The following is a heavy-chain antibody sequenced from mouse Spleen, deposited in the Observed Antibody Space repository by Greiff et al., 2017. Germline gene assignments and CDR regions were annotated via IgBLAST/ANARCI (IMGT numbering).Heavy chain of an antibody. Sequence: QVHVKQSGPELVKPGASVKISCKASGYAFSSSWMNWVKQRPGKGLEWIGRIYPGDGDTNYNGKFKGKATLTADKSSSTAYMQLSSLTSEDSAVYFCARPIYYDYDGFAYWGQGTLVTVSA. CDR1: GYAFSSSW. D-gene: IGHD2-4*01. J-gene: IGHJ3*01. CDR3: ARPIYYDYDGFAY. CDR2: IYPGDGDT. V-gene: IGHV1-82*01.